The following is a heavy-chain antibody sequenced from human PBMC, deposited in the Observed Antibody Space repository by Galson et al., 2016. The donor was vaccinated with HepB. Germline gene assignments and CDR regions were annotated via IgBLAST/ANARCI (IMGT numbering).Heavy chain of an antibody. V-gene: IGHV3-23*01. Sequence: SLRLSCAASGFTCTSYAMSWVRPAPGKGLEWVSAISGSGESTYSAGSMKGRVDISRENSKNTFFLEMNSLRADDTGVYYCVKGGPITLTMRRYFDLWGRGTLVTVSS. CDR3: VKGGPITLTMRRYFDL. D-gene: IGHD4-17*01. J-gene: IGHJ2*01. CDR1: GFTCTSYA. CDR2: ISGSGEST.